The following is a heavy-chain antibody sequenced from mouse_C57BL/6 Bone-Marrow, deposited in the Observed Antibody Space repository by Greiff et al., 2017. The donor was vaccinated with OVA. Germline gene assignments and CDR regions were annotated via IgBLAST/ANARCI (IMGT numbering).Heavy chain of an antibody. Sequence: EVQLVESGGGLVKPGGSLKLSCAASGFTFSDYGMHWVRQAPEKGLEWVAYISSGSSTIYYADTVKGRFTISRDNAKNTLFLQMTSLRSEDTAMYYCARSTMVTTDYFDYWGQGTTLTVSS. CDR2: ISSGSSTI. V-gene: IGHV5-17*01. CDR3: ARSTMVTTDYFDY. J-gene: IGHJ2*01. CDR1: GFTFSDYG. D-gene: IGHD2-2*01.